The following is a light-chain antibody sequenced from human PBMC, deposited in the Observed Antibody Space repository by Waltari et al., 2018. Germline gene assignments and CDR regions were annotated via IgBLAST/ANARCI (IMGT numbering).Light chain of an antibody. Sequence: QSPLTQPASVSGSPGQSITISCTGTPHDLAFYNYVSWYQQHPDKAPKVIIYDVSGRPAGVSNRFSGSKSGNTAYLTISGLQAEDEADYYCNSYTGSSSWVFGGGTKLTV. J-gene: IGLJ3*02. V-gene: IGLV2-14*03. CDR1: PHDLAFYNY. CDR2: DVS. CDR3: NSYTGSSSWV.